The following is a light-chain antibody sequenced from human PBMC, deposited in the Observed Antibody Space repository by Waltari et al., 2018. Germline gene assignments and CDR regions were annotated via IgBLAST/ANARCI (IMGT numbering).Light chain of an antibody. J-gene: IGLJ3*02. Sequence: QSALTQPASVSGSPGQSLTISCTGTSRDVGGYNYVTWYQQHPGKAPNLVIFDVNKRPSGVSNRFSGAKSGNTASLTISGLQAEDEAEYHCSSYTSTNTWMFGGGTKLTVL. V-gene: IGLV2-14*03. CDR1: SRDVGGYNY. CDR3: SSYTSTNTWM. CDR2: DVN.